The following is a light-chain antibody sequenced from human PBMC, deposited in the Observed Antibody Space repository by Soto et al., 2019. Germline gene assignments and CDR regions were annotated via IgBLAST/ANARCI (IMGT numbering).Light chain of an antibody. CDR2: GAS. CDR1: QSISTN. V-gene: IGKV3-15*01. Sequence: IVMTQSPVTMSVSPGERATLSCRASQSISTNLAWYQQKPGQAPRLLIYGASTRATGIPARFSGGGSGTEFTLPISSLQSEDFAVYYCQHYKNWPPWTFGQGTKVETK. J-gene: IGKJ1*01. CDR3: QHYKNWPPWT.